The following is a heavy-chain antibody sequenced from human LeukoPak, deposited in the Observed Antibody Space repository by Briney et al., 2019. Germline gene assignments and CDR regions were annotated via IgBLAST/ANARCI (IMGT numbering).Heavy chain of an antibody. Sequence: PGESLRLSCAASGFTFSDYYMSWIRQAPGKGLEWISYISGSGNTIYYADSVKGRFTISRDNGKDSLYLQMNSLRGEDTAVYYCARVPSCSGYYHLDYWGQGTLVTVSS. D-gene: IGHD3-3*01. CDR1: GFTFSDYY. V-gene: IGHV3-11*01. J-gene: IGHJ4*02. CDR2: ISGSGNTI. CDR3: ARVPSCSGYYHLDY.